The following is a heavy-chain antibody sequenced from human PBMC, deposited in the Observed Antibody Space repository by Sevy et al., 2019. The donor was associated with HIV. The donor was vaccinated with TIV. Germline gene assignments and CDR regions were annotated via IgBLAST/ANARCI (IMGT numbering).Heavy chain of an antibody. CDR1: GYTFTSYD. CDR3: ARESYYYGSGHQMDV. D-gene: IGHD3-10*01. J-gene: IGHJ6*02. Sequence: ASVKVSCKASGYTFTSYDINWVRQATGQGLEWMGWMNPNSGNTGYAQKFQGRVTMTRNTSISTAYMELSSLGSDDTAVYYCARESYYYGSGHQMDVWGQGTTVTVSS. V-gene: IGHV1-8*01. CDR2: MNPNSGNT.